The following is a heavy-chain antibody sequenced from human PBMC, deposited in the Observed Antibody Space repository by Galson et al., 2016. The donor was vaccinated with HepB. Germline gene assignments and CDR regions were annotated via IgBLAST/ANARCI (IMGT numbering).Heavy chain of an antibody. V-gene: IGHV4-59*02. J-gene: IGHJ5*02. Sequence: SETLSLTCTISAGSVYNYFWSWVRQPPGKGLEWIGYIYYNVNTNYNPSLKSRVTISVDTSMNQFSLKLHSVTAADTAVYYCAGVPRNSALLLNFDPWGQGTLVTVSS. CDR3: AGVPRNSALLLNFDP. D-gene: IGHD2-21*01. CDR2: IYYNVNT. CDR1: AGSVYNYF.